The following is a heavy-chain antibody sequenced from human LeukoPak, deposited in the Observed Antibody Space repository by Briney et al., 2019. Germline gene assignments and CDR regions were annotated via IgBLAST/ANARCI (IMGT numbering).Heavy chain of an antibody. D-gene: IGHD6-13*01. J-gene: IGHJ4*02. V-gene: IGHV1-2*02. CDR2: INPNSGGI. CDR1: GYTFTGYY. Sequence: GASVEVSCKASGYTFTGYYMHWVRQAPGQGLEWTGWINPNSGGINYAQKFQGRVTMTRDTSISTAYMELSRLRSDDTAVYYCARDIISGSSWYGYWGQGTLVTVSS. CDR3: ARDIISGSSWYGY.